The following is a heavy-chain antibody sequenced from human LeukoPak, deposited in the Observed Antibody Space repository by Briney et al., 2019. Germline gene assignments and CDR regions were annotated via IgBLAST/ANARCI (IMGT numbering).Heavy chain of an antibody. J-gene: IGHJ6*02. V-gene: IGHV2-70*01. Sequence: SGPALVKPTQTLTMTCTFSGFSLSTSGMCVSWIRQPPGKALEWLALIDWDDDKYYSTSLKTRLTISKDTSKNQMVLTMTNMDPVDTATYYCARMGGRGYDSANRYYYYGMDVWGQGTTVTVSS. CDR1: GFSLSTSGMC. CDR2: IDWDDDK. D-gene: IGHD5-12*01. CDR3: ARMGGRGYDSANRYYYYGMDV.